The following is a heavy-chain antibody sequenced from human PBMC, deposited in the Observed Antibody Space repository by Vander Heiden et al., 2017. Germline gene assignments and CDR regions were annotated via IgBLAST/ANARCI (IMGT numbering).Heavy chain of an antibody. J-gene: IGHJ6*02. CDR1: GYTFTSYD. V-gene: IGHV1-8*01. D-gene: IGHD6-13*01. CDR3: ARGGYSSSWTLYYYYGMDV. Sequence: QVQLVQSGAEVKKPGAPVKVSCKASGYTFTSYDINWVRQATGQGLEWMGWMNPNSGNTGYAQKCQGRVTMTRNTSISTAYMELSSLRSEDTAVYYCARGGYSSSWTLYYYYGMDVWGQGTTVTVS. CDR2: MNPNSGNT.